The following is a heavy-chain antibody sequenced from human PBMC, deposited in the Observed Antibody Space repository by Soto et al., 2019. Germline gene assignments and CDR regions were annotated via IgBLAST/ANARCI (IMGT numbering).Heavy chain of an antibody. D-gene: IGHD7-27*01. CDR1: GYTFTSYD. J-gene: IGHJ4*02. CDR2: MNPNSGNT. Sequence: ASVKVSCKASGYTFTSYDINWVRQATGQGLEWMGWMNPNSGNTGYAQKFQGRVTMTRNTSISTAYMELRSLRSDDTAVYYCARDRHWESLPLDYWGQGTLVTVSS. CDR3: ARDRHWESLPLDY. V-gene: IGHV1-8*01.